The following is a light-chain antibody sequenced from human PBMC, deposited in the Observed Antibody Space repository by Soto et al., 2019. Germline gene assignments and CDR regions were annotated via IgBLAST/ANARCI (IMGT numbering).Light chain of an antibody. CDR3: QQANSFPYT. CDR1: QGINNW. J-gene: IGKJ2*01. V-gene: IGKV1-12*01. CDR2: EVS. Sequence: ETQMTQSPSFVSASVGDRVTITCRASQGINNWLAWYQQKPGEAPKLLIHEVSNLQSGVPSRFSGSGSGTDFTLTISSLQPEDFATYFCQQANSFPYTFGQGTKVDIK.